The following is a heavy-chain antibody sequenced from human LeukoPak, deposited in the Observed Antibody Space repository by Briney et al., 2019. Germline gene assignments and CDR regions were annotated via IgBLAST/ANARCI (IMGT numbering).Heavy chain of an antibody. CDR3: ASWISLDCSSTSCPMSSFDY. CDR2: ISAYNGNT. Sequence: ASVKVSCKASGYTFTSYGISWVRQAPGQGLEWMGWISAYNGNTNYAQKLQGRVTMTTDTSTSTAYMELRSLRSDDTAVYYCASWISLDCSSTSCPMSSFDYWGQGTLVTVSS. D-gene: IGHD2-2*01. J-gene: IGHJ4*02. CDR1: GYTFTSYG. V-gene: IGHV1-18*01.